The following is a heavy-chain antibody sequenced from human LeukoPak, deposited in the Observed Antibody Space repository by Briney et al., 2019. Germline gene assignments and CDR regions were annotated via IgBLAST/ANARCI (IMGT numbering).Heavy chain of an antibody. CDR3: ARDRGSSSWYEGFNWFDP. CDR1: GYTFTSYD. D-gene: IGHD6-13*01. Sequence: ASVKVSCKASGYTFTSYDINWVRQATGQGLEWMEWMNPNSGNTGYAQKFQGRVTMTRNTSISTAYMELSSLRSEDTAVYYCARDRGSSSWYEGFNWFDPWGQGTLVTVSS. J-gene: IGHJ5*02. V-gene: IGHV1-8*01. CDR2: MNPNSGNT.